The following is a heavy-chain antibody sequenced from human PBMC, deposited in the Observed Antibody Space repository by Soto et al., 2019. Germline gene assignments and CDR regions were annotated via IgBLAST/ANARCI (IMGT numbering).Heavy chain of an antibody. J-gene: IGHJ4*02. CDR1: GFTFSSYS. V-gene: IGHV3-21*01. CDR3: AREVATDGGYFDY. Sequence: GGSLRLSCAASGFTFSSYSMNWVRQAPGKGLEWVSSISSSSSYIYYADSVKGRFTISRDNAKNSLYLQMNSLRAEDTAVYYCAREVATDGGYFDYWGQGTLVTVSS. CDR2: ISSSSSYI. D-gene: IGHD5-12*01.